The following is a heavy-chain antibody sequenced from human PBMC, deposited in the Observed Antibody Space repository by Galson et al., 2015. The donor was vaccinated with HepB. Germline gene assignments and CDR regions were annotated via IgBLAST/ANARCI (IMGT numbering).Heavy chain of an antibody. CDR2: ISSSSSTI. J-gene: IGHJ4*02. Sequence: SLRLSCAASGFTFSSYSMNWVRQAPGKGLEWVSYISSSSSTIYYADSVKGRFTISRDNSKNMLYLQMNSLRAEDTAVYYCARDRGSALVRGIIIGGFFDYWGQGTLVTVSS. D-gene: IGHD3-10*01. V-gene: IGHV3-48*01. CDR3: ARDRGSALVRGIIIGGFFDY. CDR1: GFTFSSYS.